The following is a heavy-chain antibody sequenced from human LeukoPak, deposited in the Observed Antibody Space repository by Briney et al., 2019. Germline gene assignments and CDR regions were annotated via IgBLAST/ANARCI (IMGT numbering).Heavy chain of an antibody. V-gene: IGHV4-34*01. J-gene: IGHJ4*02. CDR2: INHSGST. D-gene: IGHD5-12*01. CDR3: ARGLRLGIIDY. Sequence: SETLSLTCAVYGGSFSGYYWSWIRQPPGKGLEWIGEINHSGSTNYNPSLKSRVTISVDTSKNQFSLKLGSVTAADTAVYYCARGLRLGIIDYWGQGTLVTVSS. CDR1: GGSFSGYY.